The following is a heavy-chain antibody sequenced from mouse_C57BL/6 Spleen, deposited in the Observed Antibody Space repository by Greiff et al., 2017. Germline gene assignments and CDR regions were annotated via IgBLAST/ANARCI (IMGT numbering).Heavy chain of an antibody. CDR1: GYTFTDYE. D-gene: IGHD1-1*01. V-gene: IGHV1-15*01. CDR2: IDPETGGT. CDR3: TRGTTVVVDFDY. J-gene: IGHJ2*01. Sequence: QVQLQQSGAELVRPGASVTLSCKASGYTFTDYEMHWVKQTPVHGLEWIGAIDPETGGTAYNQKFKGKAILTADKSSSTAYMELRSLTSEDSAVYCCTRGTTVVVDFDYWGQGTTLTVS.